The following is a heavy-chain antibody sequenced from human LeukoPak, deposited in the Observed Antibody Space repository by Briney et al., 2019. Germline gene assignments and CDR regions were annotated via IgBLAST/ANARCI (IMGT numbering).Heavy chain of an antibody. CDR1: GYTFTSYY. CDR3: ARYLPPYSGYDYGAFDI. J-gene: IGHJ3*02. CDR2: INPSGGST. D-gene: IGHD5-12*01. V-gene: IGHV1-46*01. Sequence: ASVKVSCKASGYTFTSYYTHWVRQAPGQGLEWMGIINPSGGSTSYAQKFQGRVTMTRDTATSTVYMELSSLRSEDTAVYYCARYLPPYSGYDYGAFDIWGQGTMVTVSS.